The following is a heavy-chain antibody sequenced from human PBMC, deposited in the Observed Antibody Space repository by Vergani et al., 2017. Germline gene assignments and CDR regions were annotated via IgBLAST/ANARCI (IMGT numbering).Heavy chain of an antibody. CDR2: IYPGDSDT. CDR3: ARLGYDYGSGSPLDP. D-gene: IGHD3-10*01. Sequence: EVQLVQSGAEVKKPGESLKISCKGSGYSFTSYWIGWVRQMPGKGLEWMGIIYPGDSDTRYSPSFQGQVTISADKSISTAYLQWSSLKASDTAMYFCARLGYDYGSGSPLDPWGQGTLVTVSS. J-gene: IGHJ5*02. V-gene: IGHV5-51*03. CDR1: GYSFTSYW.